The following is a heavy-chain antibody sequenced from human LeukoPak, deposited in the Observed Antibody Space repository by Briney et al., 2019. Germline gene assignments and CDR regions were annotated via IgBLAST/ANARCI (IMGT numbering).Heavy chain of an antibody. CDR2: ISGSGGAP. J-gene: IGHJ5*02. CDR1: GFTFSSYA. CDR3: AKGSLVVVAAKNSDWFDP. V-gene: IGHV3-23*01. Sequence: GGSLRLSCAASGFTFSSYAMSWVRQAPGKGLEWVSGISGSGGAPNYANSVKGRFTISRDSSKNTLYLQMDSLRVEDTAVYYCAKGSLVVVAAKNSDWFDPWGQGSLVTVSS. D-gene: IGHD2-15*01.